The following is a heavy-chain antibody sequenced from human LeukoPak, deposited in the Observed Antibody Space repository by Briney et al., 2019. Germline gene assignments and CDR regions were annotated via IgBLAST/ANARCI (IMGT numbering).Heavy chain of an antibody. D-gene: IGHD3-10*01. V-gene: IGHV3-23*01. Sequence: GGSLRLSCAASGFIFSSYAMSWVRQAPGKGLEWVSAISGIGGSTYYADSVKGRFTISRDNSKYTLYLQMSSLRAEDTAVYYCAKGSDYGSGSYPSKNFDYWGQGTLVTVSS. CDR3: AKGSDYGSGSYPSKNFDY. J-gene: IGHJ4*02. CDR1: GFIFSSYA. CDR2: ISGIGGST.